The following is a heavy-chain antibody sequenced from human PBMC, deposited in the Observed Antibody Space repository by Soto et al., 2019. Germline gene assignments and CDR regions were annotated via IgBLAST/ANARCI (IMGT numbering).Heavy chain of an antibody. D-gene: IGHD3-22*01. Sequence: SCTSSGFTFTSYTLSWVRQAPGKTLEWLATMSGSGNRTYYADSVKGRLTLSRDSSKNTLSLLMSSLRAEDTAVYHCARAQYYRDSTGYSTRFDYWGRGTLVTVSS. CDR2: MSGSGNRT. CDR3: ARAQYYRDSTGYSTRFDY. V-gene: IGHV3-23*01. J-gene: IGHJ4*02. CDR1: GFTFTSYT.